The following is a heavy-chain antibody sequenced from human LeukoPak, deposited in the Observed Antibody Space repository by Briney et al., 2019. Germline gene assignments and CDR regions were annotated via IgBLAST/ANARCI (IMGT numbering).Heavy chain of an antibody. CDR2: MNPNSGNT. CDR3: ARGSSAPPYYYYYYMDV. Sequence: ASVKVSCKASGYTFTSYDINWVRQATGQGLEWMGWMNPNSGNTGYAQKFQGRVTITRNTSISTDYMELSSLRSEDTAVYYCARGSSAPPYYYYYYMDVWGKGTTVTVSS. J-gene: IGHJ6*03. CDR1: GYTFTSYD. D-gene: IGHD6-19*01. V-gene: IGHV1-8*03.